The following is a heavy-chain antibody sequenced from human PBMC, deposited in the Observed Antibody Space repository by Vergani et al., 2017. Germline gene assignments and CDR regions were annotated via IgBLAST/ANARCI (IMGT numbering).Heavy chain of an antibody. CDR2: IYSTGST. V-gene: IGHV4-59*13. CDR3: ARVKYRDEASTGYRLEGMDI. Sequence: QVQLEESGPGLVKPSETLSLTCTVSGGSFNTYYWSWIRQSQGKGLEWIGYIYSTGSTNYNPSLNSLVTMSVDTSKNQFSLKLWSVTAADTAVYFCARVKYRDEASTGYRLEGMDIWGQGTTVTISS. CDR1: GGSFNTYY. J-gene: IGHJ6*02. D-gene: IGHD3-9*01.